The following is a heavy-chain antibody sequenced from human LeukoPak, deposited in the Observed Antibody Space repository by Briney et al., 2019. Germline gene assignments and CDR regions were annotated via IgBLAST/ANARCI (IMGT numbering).Heavy chain of an antibody. Sequence: PSETLFLTCTVSGGSLISYYWSWIRQPAGKGLEWIGRVYNSGSTNYNPSLKSRVTMSVDMSRNQFSLKLTSVTAADTAVYYCARENYDSSGYYYDYWGQGTLVTVSS. J-gene: IGHJ4*02. CDR3: ARENYDSSGYYYDY. CDR2: VYNSGST. CDR1: GGSLISYY. V-gene: IGHV4-4*07. D-gene: IGHD3-22*01.